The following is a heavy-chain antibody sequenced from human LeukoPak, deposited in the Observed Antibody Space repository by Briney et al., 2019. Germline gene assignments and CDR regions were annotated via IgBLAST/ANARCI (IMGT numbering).Heavy chain of an antibody. D-gene: IGHD2-8*01. CDR2: ICPDDSDT. Sequence: GESLKISCEGSGYSFTTYWIAWVRQMPGKGLELMGIICPDDSDTRYSPSFQGQVTISADNSITTAYLQWSSLGASDTAMYYCARGVDGHTYGVDYWGQGTLVTVSS. CDR1: GYSFTTYW. V-gene: IGHV5-51*01. J-gene: IGHJ4*02. CDR3: ARGVDGHTYGVDY.